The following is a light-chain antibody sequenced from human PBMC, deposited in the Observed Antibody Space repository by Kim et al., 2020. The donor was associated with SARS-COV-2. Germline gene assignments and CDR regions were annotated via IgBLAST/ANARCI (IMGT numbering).Light chain of an antibody. Sequence: DIQMTQSPSTLSASVGDRGTITCRASQSVTTWLAWYQWKPGKAPKLLISDDSTLESGVPSRFSRIGSGTEFTLTITSLQPDDFATYYCQQYKSYSAYTFGQGPKLAIK. CDR3: QQYKSYSAYT. CDR2: DDS. CDR1: QSVTTW. J-gene: IGKJ2*01. V-gene: IGKV1-5*01.